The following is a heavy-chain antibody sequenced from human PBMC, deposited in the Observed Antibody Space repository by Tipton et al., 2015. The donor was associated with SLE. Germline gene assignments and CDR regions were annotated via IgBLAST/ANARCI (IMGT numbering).Heavy chain of an antibody. D-gene: IGHD1-26*01. CDR1: GFTIRTYT. CDR3: ARGPSGSSRVIDP. Sequence: SLRLSCADSGFTIRTYTMTWVRQAPGKGLEWVSGINDSGDYTYYADSVKGRFTISRDNSKNTLHLQMNSLRAEDTAVYYCARGPSGSSRVIDPWGQGTLVTVSS. J-gene: IGHJ5*02. CDR2: INDSGDYT. V-gene: IGHV3-23*01.